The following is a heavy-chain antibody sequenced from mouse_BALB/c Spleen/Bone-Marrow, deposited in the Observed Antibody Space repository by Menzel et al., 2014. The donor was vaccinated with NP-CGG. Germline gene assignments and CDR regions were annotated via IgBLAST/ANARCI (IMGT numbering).Heavy chain of an antibody. J-gene: IGHJ4*01. Sequence: LEESGPELVKPGASVRISCKASGYTFTSYYIHWVKQRPGQGLEWIGWIYPGNVNTKYNEKFKGKATLTADKSSSTAYMQLSSLTSEDSAVYFCARQGSSGFYAMDYWGQGTSVTVSS. D-gene: IGHD3-1*01. CDR1: GYTFTSYY. CDR3: ARQGSSGFYAMDY. V-gene: IGHV1S56*01. CDR2: IYPGNVNT.